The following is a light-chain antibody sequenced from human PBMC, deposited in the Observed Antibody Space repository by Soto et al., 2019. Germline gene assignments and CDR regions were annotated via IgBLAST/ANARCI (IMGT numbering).Light chain of an antibody. Sequence: EIVLTQTPGSLSLSPGERATLSCRASQRVEDNYIAWYQQKPGQAPRILIYGASTRATGSPDRFSGSGSGTDCVLTINRLEPEDVAVYYCQQYGRSPLAFGGGTKVEIK. CDR3: QQYGRSPLA. CDR1: QRVEDNY. CDR2: GAS. J-gene: IGKJ4*02. V-gene: IGKV3-20*01.